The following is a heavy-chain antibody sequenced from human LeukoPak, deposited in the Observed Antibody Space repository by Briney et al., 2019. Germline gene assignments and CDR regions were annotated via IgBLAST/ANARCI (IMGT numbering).Heavy chain of an antibody. CDR3: TTDPGKDYYYYGMDV. D-gene: IGHD1-14*01. CDR1: GFTFSSYA. V-gene: IGHV3-23*01. J-gene: IGHJ6*02. Sequence: PGGSLRLSCAASGFTFSSYAMSWVRQAPGKGLEWVSAISGSGGSTYYADSVKGRFTISRDNSKNTLYLQMNSLKTEDTAVYYCTTDPGKDYYYYGMDVWGQGTTVTVSS. CDR2: ISGSGGST.